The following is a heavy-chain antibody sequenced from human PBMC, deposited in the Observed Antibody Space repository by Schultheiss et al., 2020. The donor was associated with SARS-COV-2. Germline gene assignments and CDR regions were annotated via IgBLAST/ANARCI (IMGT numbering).Heavy chain of an antibody. J-gene: IGHJ4*02. CDR2: IDHSGGT. CDR1: GASFSSYY. Sequence: SETLSLTCAVYGASFSSYYWTWIRQPPGKGLEWIGEIDHSGGTNYNPSLKSRVTISVDTSKNQFSLKLSSVTAADTAVYYCARGRYSGGEDPFDYWGQGTLVTVSS. CDR3: ARGRYSGGEDPFDY. D-gene: IGHD5-12*01. V-gene: IGHV4-34*01.